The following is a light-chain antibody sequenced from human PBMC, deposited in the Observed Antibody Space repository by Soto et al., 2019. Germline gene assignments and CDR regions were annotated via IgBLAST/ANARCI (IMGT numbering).Light chain of an antibody. J-gene: IGKJ5*01. CDR1: QSVSNN. V-gene: IGKV3-15*01. CDR3: QQHNNWPPIT. Sequence: EIVMTQSPATLSVSPVERVTLSCRASQSVSNNLVWYQQKPGQAPRVIMYGSSIRATGIPARFSGSGSGTEFTLTISSLQSEDFAVYYCQQHNNWPPITFGQGTRLEIK. CDR2: GSS.